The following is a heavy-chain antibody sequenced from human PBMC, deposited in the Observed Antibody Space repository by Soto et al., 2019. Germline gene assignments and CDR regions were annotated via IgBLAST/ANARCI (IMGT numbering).Heavy chain of an antibody. V-gene: IGHV4-39*01. J-gene: IGHJ4*02. CDR1: GGSTTSRSDY. CDR3: ARQPRGPGYGERGLYFDY. CDR2: VYYSGST. D-gene: IGHD3-16*01. Sequence: PETLSLACTVSGGSTTSRSDYWGWIRQPPGKGLEWIGSVYYSGSTHDNPSLQSRVTISVDTSRNQFSLNLISVTAADTAVYFCARQPRGPGYGERGLYFDYWGQGTLVTVSS.